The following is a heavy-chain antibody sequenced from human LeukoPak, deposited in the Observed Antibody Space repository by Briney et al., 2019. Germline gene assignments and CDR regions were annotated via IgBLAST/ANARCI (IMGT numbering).Heavy chain of an antibody. CDR2: MYYSGSK. Sequence: SETLSLTCNVSGGSISSSSYYWGWIRQPPWKGLEWIGTMYYSGSKYYNPSLMSRVTISADTSKNRFFLILSSVTAADTAVYYCSIYDTSGSYSGYWGQGTLVTVSS. V-gene: IGHV4-39*02. CDR3: SIYDTSGSYSGY. D-gene: IGHD3-22*01. CDR1: GGSISSSSYY. J-gene: IGHJ4*02.